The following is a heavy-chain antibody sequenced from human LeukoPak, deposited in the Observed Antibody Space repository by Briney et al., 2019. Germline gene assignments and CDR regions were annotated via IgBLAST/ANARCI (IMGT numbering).Heavy chain of an antibody. CDR3: ARGGLYCSSTSCNDAFDI. Sequence: SETLSLTCAVYGGSFSGYYWSWIRQPPGKGLERIGEINHSGSTNYNPSLKSRVTISVDTSKNQFSLKLSSVTAADTAVYYCARGGLYCSSTSCNDAFDIWGQGTMVTVSS. D-gene: IGHD2-2*01. V-gene: IGHV4-34*01. CDR1: GGSFSGYY. CDR2: INHSGST. J-gene: IGHJ3*02.